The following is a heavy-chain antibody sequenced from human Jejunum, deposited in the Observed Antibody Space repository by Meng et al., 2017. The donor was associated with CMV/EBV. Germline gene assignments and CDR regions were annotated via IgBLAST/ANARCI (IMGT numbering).Heavy chain of an antibody. CDR3: SSSCSGATCYDYYGMDV. V-gene: IGHV3-73*01. J-gene: IGHJ6*02. D-gene: IGHD2-15*01. Sequence: GSAVHWVRQASGKGLEWVGRIRSKANNYVTAYAASVNGRFTFSRDDSENTAYLQMNSLKTEDTAVYYCSSSCSGATCYDYYGMDVWGQGTTVTVSS. CDR1: GSA. CDR2: IRSKANNYVT.